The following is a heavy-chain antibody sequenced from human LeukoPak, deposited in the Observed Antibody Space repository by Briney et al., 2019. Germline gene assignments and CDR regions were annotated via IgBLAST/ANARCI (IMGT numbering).Heavy chain of an antibody. CDR3: ARDSVGDLLDY. J-gene: IGHJ4*02. Sequence: HPGGSLRLSCAASGFTFSSYSMNWLRQAPGKGLEWVSHIDSSGITIYYGDSVKGRFTISRDNAKNSIYLQMDSLRVEDTAIYYCARDSVGDLLDYWGQGTPVTVSS. CDR1: GFTFSSYS. D-gene: IGHD4-17*01. CDR2: IDSSGITI. V-gene: IGHV3-48*04.